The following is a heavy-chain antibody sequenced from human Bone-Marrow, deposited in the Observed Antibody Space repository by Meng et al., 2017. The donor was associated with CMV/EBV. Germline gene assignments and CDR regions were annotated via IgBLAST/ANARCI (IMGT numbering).Heavy chain of an antibody. CDR1: SRFG. Sequence: SRFGMRWVRQAPGRGLEWVSAISDSGSRRFYADSVKGRFVISRDNSKNMFFLQMDSLRAEDTATYYCAKSFQGTIPVDGTVLDAFDVWGQGSVVTVSS. CDR2: ISDSGSRR. V-gene: IGHV3-23*01. J-gene: IGHJ3*01. D-gene: IGHD5-24*01. CDR3: AKSFQGTIPVDGTVLDAFDV.